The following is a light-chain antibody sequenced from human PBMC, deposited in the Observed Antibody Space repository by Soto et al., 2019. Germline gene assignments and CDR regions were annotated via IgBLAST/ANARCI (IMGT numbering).Light chain of an antibody. J-gene: IGKJ4*01. CDR3: KQYHSYSLT. CDR2: KAA. V-gene: IGKV1-5*03. Sequence: DIQMTQSPSTLSASVGDRVTITCRASQSISSWLAWYQQKPGKAPKLLVYKAASLEGGGPSRCSGSGSGTDFTLTISSLQPDDVANYYCKQYHSYSLTFGGGTKVDIK. CDR1: QSISSW.